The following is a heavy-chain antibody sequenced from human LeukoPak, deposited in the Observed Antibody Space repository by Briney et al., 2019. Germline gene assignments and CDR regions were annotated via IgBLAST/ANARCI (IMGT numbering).Heavy chain of an antibody. CDR1: GYSFTTDW. CDR3: AAGGY. Sequence: HGESLKVSCRGSGYSFTTDWIGWVRQMPGKRLEWMVINRPADSYIECSPSFQGHVTISVDKSINTAYLQWSSLKASDSAFYYCAAGGYWGQGTLVTVSS. V-gene: IGHV5-51*01. D-gene: IGHD3-16*01. CDR2: NRPADSYI. J-gene: IGHJ4*02.